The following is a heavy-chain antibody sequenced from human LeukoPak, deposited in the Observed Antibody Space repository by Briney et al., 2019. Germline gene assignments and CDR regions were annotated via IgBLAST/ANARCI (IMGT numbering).Heavy chain of an antibody. J-gene: IGHJ3*02. D-gene: IGHD1-26*01. CDR1: GFTFSSYS. V-gene: IGHV3-21*01. Sequence: PGGSLRLFCAASGFTFSSYSMNWVRQAPGKGLEWVSSISSSSSYIYYADSVKGRFTISRDNAKNSLYLQMNSLRAEDTAVYYCARFRIVGATSDAFDIWGQGTMVTVSS. CDR3: ARFRIVGATSDAFDI. CDR2: ISSSSSYI.